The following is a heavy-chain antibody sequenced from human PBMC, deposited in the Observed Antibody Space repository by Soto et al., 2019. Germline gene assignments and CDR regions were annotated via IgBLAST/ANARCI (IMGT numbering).Heavy chain of an antibody. Sequence: GASVKVSCKASGGTFSSYAISWVRRATGQGLEWMGGIIPIFGTANYAQKFQGRVTITADKSTSTAYMELSSLRSEDTAVYYCARSSFGDFWSGYYPLVYYYYGMDVWGQGTTVTVSS. CDR3: ARSSFGDFWSGYYPLVYYYYGMDV. CDR2: IIPIFGTA. J-gene: IGHJ6*02. V-gene: IGHV1-69*06. CDR1: GGTFSSYA. D-gene: IGHD3-3*01.